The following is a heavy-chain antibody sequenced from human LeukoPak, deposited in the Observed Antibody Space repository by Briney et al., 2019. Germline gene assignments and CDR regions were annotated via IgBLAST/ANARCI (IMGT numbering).Heavy chain of an antibody. CDR3: ARGIVATIYGAFDI. CDR1: GFTFSSYA. J-gene: IGHJ3*02. D-gene: IGHD5-12*01. Sequence: PGGSLRLSCAASGFTFSSYAMSWVRQAPGKGLEWVSGISGSGGRTDYADSVKGRFTISRDNSKNTLYLQMNSLRAEDTAVYYCARGIVATIYGAFDIWGQGTMVTVSS. V-gene: IGHV3-23*01. CDR2: ISGSGGRT.